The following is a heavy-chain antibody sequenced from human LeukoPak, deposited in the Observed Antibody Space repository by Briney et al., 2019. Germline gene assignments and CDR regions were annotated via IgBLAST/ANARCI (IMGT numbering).Heavy chain of an antibody. D-gene: IGHD3-3*01. CDR1: GGSISNYY. CDR2: ISYSGST. Sequence: SETLSLTCTVSGGSISNYYRSWIRQPPGKSLEWIGYISYSGSTNYNPSLNSRVTISVDTSKSQFSLRLSSVTAADTAVYYCARHGSGGLFDYWGQGTLVTVSS. CDR3: ARHGSGGLFDY. V-gene: IGHV4-59*08. J-gene: IGHJ4*02.